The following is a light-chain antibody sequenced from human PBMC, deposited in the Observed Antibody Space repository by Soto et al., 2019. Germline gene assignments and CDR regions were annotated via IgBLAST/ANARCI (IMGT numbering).Light chain of an antibody. V-gene: IGLV2-8*01. J-gene: IGLJ1*01. CDR1: SSDVGGYNY. Sequence: QSALTQPPSASGSPGQSVTISCTGTSSDVGGYNYVSWYQHHPGKAPKLMIYDVSKRPSGVPDRFSGSKSGNTASLTGSGLHAEDEADYYCSSYAGSNNYVFGTGTKVTVL. CDR2: DVS. CDR3: SSYAGSNNYV.